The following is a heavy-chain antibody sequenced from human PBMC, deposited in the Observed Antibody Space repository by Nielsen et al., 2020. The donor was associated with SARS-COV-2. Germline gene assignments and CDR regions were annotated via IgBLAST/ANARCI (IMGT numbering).Heavy chain of an antibody. V-gene: IGHV4-31*11. CDR3: ARGVRDLSIAARPWSAGYYYYYMDV. J-gene: IGHJ6*03. D-gene: IGHD6-6*01. CDR2: IYYSGST. CDR1: GGSFSGYY. Sequence: SETLSLTCAVYGGSFSGYYWSWIRQHPGKGLEWIGYIYYSGSTYYNPSLKSRVTISVDTSKNQFSLKLSSVTAADTAVYYCARGVRDLSIAARPWSAGYYYYYMDVWGKGTTVTVSS.